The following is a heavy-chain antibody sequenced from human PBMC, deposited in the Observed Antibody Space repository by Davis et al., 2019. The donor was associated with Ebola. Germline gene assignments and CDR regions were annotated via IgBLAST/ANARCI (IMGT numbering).Heavy chain of an antibody. Sequence: GESLKISCAASGFTFSSYWMSWVRQAPGKGLEWVANIQQDGSEKYYVDSVKGRFTISRDNAKNSLYLQMNSLRAEDTAVYYCARDRGEWELLRYFDLWGRGTLVTVSS. CDR3: ARDRGEWELLRYFDL. V-gene: IGHV3-7*03. J-gene: IGHJ2*01. CDR2: IQQDGSEK. CDR1: GFTFSSYW. D-gene: IGHD1-26*01.